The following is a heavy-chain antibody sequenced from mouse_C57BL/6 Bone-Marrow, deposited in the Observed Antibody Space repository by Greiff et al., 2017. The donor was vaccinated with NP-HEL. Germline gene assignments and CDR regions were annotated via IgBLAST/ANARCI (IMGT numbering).Heavy chain of an antibody. J-gene: IGHJ3*01. Sequence: VQLQESGAELARPGASVKLSCKASGYTFTSYGISWVKQRTGQGLEWIGEIYPRSGNTYYNEKFKGKATLTADKSSSTAYMELRSLTSEDSAVYFCARRGYGNQFAYWGQGTLVTVSA. CDR2: IYPRSGNT. V-gene: IGHV1-81*01. D-gene: IGHD2-1*01. CDR3: ARRGYGNQFAY. CDR1: GYTFTSYG.